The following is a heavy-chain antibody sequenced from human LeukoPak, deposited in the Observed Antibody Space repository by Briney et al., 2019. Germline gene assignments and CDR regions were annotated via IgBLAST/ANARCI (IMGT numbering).Heavy chain of an antibody. D-gene: IGHD5-12*01. CDR1: GYTFTHHG. J-gene: IGHJ4*02. V-gene: IGHV1-18*04. CDR3: ARDPSNSAGYHAHFDS. Sequence: ASVKVSCKASGYTFTHHGISWVRQAPGQGLEWMGWISCYNGDTMYAQNVQGRVTLSTDTSTNTAYIELRSLSSVDTAMYYCARDPSNSAGYHAHFDSWGQGTLVTVSS. CDR2: ISCYNGDT.